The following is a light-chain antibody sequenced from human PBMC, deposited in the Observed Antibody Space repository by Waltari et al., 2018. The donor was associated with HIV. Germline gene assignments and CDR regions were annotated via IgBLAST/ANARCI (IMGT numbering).Light chain of an antibody. CDR1: SSDIGRSNH. J-gene: IGLJ2*01. CDR3: SSYSSVNTFVV. Sequence: QSALTQPASVSGSPGQSNTIPCTGSSSDIGRSNHVSWYQQFPGQAPKLLITDVIRRPLGVSDRFSGSKSGNTASLTISGLQAEDEASYFCSSYSSVNTFVVFGGGAKVTVL. CDR2: DVI. V-gene: IGLV2-14*03.